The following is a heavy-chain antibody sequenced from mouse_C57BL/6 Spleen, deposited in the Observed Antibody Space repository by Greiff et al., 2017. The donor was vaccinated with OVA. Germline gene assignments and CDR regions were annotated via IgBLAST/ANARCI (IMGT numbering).Heavy chain of an antibody. V-gene: IGHV1-81*01. CDR1: GYTFTSYG. J-gene: IGHJ4*01. Sequence: QVQLLESGADLVRPGASLTLSCTASGYTFTSYGISWVRQTPGKGLEWIGEICTRGGNPYYTEKFKGQATLTADKSSSTAYMVLRSLRSEDAAVYFCARGMGSTVAYAMDYWGQGTSVTVSS. D-gene: IGHD1-1*01. CDR3: ARGMGSTVAYAMDY. CDR2: ICTRGGNP.